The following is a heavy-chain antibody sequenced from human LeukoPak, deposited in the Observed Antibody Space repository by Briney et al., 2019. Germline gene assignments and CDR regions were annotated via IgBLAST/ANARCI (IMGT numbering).Heavy chain of an antibody. J-gene: IGHJ4*02. Sequence: GGSLRLSCAASGFTFSTYAMYWVRRAPGKGLEWVAVISYDGSNKYYADSVKGRFTISRDNSKNTLYLQMNSLRAEDTAVYYCAKDADPGFDYWGQGTLVTVSS. CDR3: AKDADPGFDY. CDR1: GFTFSTYA. CDR2: ISYDGSNK. V-gene: IGHV3-30*04.